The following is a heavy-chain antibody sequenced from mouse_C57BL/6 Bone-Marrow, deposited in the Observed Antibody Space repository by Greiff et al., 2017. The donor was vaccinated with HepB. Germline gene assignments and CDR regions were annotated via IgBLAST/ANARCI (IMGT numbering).Heavy chain of an antibody. CDR3: VRGITTVVAPYYAMDY. CDR2: IRSKSSNYAT. V-gene: IGHV10-3*01. J-gene: IGHJ4*01. D-gene: IGHD1-1*01. CDR1: GFTFNTYA. Sequence: EVKVVESGGGLVQPKGSLKLSCAASGFTFNTYAMHWVRQAPGKGLEWVARIRSKSSNYATYYADSVKDRFTISRDDSQSMLYLQMNNLKTEDTAMYYCVRGITTVVAPYYAMDYWGQGTSVTVSS.